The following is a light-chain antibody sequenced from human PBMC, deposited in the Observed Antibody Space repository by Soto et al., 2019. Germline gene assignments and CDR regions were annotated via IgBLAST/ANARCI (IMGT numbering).Light chain of an antibody. J-gene: IGLJ3*02. V-gene: IGLV2-8*01. CDR3: SSYAGGNDGV. Sequence: QSVLTQPPSASGSPGQSVTISCIGTSSDVGGYKYVSWYQQHPGKAPKLMIYEVSKRPSGVPYRFSGSKSGNTASLTVSGLQDEDEADYFCSSYAGGNDGVFGGGTKLTVL. CDR1: SSDVGGYKY. CDR2: EVS.